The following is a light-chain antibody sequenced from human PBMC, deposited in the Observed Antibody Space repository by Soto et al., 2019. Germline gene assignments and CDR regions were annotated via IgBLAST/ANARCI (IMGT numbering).Light chain of an antibody. Sequence: EVVLTQSPATLSVSPLERATLXCRASQSVSTNLAWYQQKRGQAPRLLIYGASTRATGIPARFSGSGSETEFTLTISSLQSEDFAVYYCQHYNNWPPWTFGQGTKV. V-gene: IGKV3D-15*01. CDR1: QSVSTN. CDR3: QHYNNWPPWT. CDR2: GAS. J-gene: IGKJ1*01.